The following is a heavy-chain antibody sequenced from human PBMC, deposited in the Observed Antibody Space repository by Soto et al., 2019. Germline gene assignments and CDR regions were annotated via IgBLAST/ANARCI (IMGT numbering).Heavy chain of an antibody. CDR1: GFTFDKYA. Sequence: SLGLSCAGSGFTFDKYAMHWVRQAPGKGLEGVSGISWNRNTIAYADSVKGRFTISRDNAKNSLYLQMNSLRAEDTAFYYCAKDTGPYWGQGTLVTVSS. V-gene: IGHV3-9*01. J-gene: IGHJ4*02. CDR3: AKDTGPY. CDR2: ISWNRNTI.